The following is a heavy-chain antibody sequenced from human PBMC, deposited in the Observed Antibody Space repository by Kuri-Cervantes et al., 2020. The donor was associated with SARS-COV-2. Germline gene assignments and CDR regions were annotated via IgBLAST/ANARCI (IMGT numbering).Heavy chain of an antibody. V-gene: IGHV3-43*01. D-gene: IGHD4-23*01. J-gene: IGHJ4*02. CDR2: ISWDGGST. CDR1: GFTFDDYT. Sequence: GGSLRLSCAASGFTFDDYTMHWDRQAPGKGLEWVSLISWDGGSTYYADSVKGRFTISRDNSKNSLYLQMNSLRTEDTALYYCAKDMTPDYGGNVDYWGQGTLVTVSS. CDR3: AKDMTPDYGGNVDY.